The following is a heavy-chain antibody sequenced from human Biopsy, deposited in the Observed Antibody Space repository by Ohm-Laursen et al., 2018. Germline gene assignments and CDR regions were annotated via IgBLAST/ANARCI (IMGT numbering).Heavy chain of an antibody. J-gene: IGHJ4*02. CDR3: ARDLGNLRGVMFYLDS. Sequence: SLRLSCSASGFTFSSFGMHWVRQAPGKGLEWVAVVWYDGINKFYADSVEGRFTISRDNFKNTVYLEMNSLRPENTAVYYCARDLGNLRGVMFYLDSWGQGTLVSVSS. CDR1: GFTFSSFG. V-gene: IGHV3-33*01. CDR2: VWYDGINK. D-gene: IGHD3-16*01.